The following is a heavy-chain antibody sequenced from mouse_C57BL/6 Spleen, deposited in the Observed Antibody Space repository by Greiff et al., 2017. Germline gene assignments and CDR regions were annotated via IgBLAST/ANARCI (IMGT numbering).Heavy chain of an antibody. CDR1: GYTFTSYW. CDR3: ARGITTVVARYFGV. CDR2: IHPNSGST. V-gene: IGHV1-64*01. D-gene: IGHD1-1*01. J-gene: IGHJ1*03. Sequence: VQLQQSGAELVKPGASVKLSCKASGYTFTSYWMHWVKQRPGQGLEWIGMIHPNSGSTNYNEKFKSKATLTVDKSSSTAYMQLSSLTSEDSAVYYGARGITTVVARYFGVWGTGTTVTVSS.